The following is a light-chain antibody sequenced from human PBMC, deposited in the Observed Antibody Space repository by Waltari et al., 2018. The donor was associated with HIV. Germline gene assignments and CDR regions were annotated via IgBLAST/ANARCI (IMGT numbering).Light chain of an antibody. J-gene: IGLJ3*02. CDR2: GNS. Sequence: QSVLTKPPPVSGAPGQRATISCPGSTPTTGAGYDVHGYQQLPGTAPKLLIYGNSNRPSGVPDRFSGSKSGTSASLAITGLQAEDEADYYCQSYDSSLSDSRVFGGGTKLTVL. V-gene: IGLV1-40*01. CDR1: TPTTGAGYD. CDR3: QSYDSSLSDSRV.